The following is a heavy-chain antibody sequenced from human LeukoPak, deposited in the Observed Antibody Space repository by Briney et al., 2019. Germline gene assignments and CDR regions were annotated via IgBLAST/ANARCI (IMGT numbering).Heavy chain of an antibody. CDR2: TNPNSGNT. V-gene: IGHV1-8*01. CDR1: GYTFTSYD. D-gene: IGHD1-26*01. CDR3: ARWVGANNWFDP. J-gene: IGHJ5*02. Sequence: ASVKLSFKASGYTFTSYDINWVRQATGPGLEWMGWTNPNSGNTGYAQKFQGRVTMTRNTYISTAYMELSSLRSEDTAVYYCARWVGANNWFDPWGQGTLVTVSA.